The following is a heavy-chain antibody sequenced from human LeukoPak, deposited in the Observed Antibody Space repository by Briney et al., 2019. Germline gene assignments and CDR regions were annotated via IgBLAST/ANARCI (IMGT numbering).Heavy chain of an antibody. CDR2: INPNSGGT. CDR3: ATGRYCSSTSCPLAFDP. V-gene: IGHV1-2*02. Sequence: ASVKVSCKASGYTFTGYYMHWVRQAPGQGLEWMGWINPNSGGTNYAQKFQGRVTMTRDTSISTAYMELSRLRSDDTAVYYCATGRYCSSTSCPLAFDPWGQGTLVTVSS. J-gene: IGHJ5*02. CDR1: GYTFTGYY. D-gene: IGHD2-2*01.